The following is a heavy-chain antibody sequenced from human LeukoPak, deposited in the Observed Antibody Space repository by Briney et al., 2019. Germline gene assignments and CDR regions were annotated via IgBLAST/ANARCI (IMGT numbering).Heavy chain of an antibody. CDR1: GVSISSSSYY. V-gene: IGHV4-39*07. CDR2: IYHSGST. D-gene: IGHD3-3*01. CDR3: ARDRRTYYDFWSGYYGMDV. Sequence: EPSETLSLTCTVSGVSISSSSYYWGWIRQPPGKGLEWIREIYHSGSTNYNPSLKSRVTISVDKSKNQFSLKLSSVTAADTAVYYCARDRRTYYDFWSGYYGMDVWGQGTTVTVSS. J-gene: IGHJ6*02.